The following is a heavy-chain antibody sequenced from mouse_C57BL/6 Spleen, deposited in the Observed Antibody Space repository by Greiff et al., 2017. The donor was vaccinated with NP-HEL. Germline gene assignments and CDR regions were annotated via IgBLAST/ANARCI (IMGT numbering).Heavy chain of an antibody. V-gene: IGHV1-26*01. CDR3: ARSDYDYDD. CDR1: GYTFTDYY. CDR2: INPNNGGT. D-gene: IGHD2-4*01. J-gene: IGHJ2*01. Sequence: VQLHQSGPELVKPGASVKISCKASGYTFTDYYMNWVKQSHGKSLEWIGDINPNNGGTSYNQKFKGKATLTVDKSSSTAYMELRSLTSEASAVYYCARSDYDYDDWGQGTTLTVSS.